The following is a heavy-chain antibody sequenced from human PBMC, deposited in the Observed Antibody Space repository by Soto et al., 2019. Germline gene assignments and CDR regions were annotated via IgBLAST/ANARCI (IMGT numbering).Heavy chain of an antibody. Sequence: EVQLAESGGGLVQPGGSLRLSCAASGFTFSSYWMHWVRQAPGKGLVWVSRINSDGSRTDYADSVKGRFTISRDNAKNTLDMEMNSLRVEDTAVYYCARGGRGSYGDYYGMDVWGQGTTVTVSS. CDR2: INSDGSRT. V-gene: IGHV3-74*02. CDR1: GFTFSSYW. J-gene: IGHJ6*02. CDR3: ARGGRGSYGDYYGMDV. D-gene: IGHD1-26*01.